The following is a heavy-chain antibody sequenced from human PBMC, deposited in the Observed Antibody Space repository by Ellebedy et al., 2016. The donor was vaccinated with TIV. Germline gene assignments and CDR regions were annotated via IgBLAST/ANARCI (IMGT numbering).Heavy chain of an antibody. V-gene: IGHV3-30*04. D-gene: IGHD6-13*01. Sequence: GESLKISXAASEFIFSSYAMQWVRQAPGKGLEWVAVVSADGRTTYYADSVKGRFTISRDNSKNTLYMQMNSLGAEDTAVYYCTREGAASTLCFDNWGQGTLVIVSS. CDR1: EFIFSSYA. CDR3: TREGAASTLCFDN. J-gene: IGHJ4*02. CDR2: VSADGRTT.